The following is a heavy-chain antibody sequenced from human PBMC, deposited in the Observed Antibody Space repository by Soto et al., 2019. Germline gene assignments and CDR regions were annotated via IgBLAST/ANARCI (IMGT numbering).Heavy chain of an antibody. J-gene: IGHJ4*02. CDR1: ESIFSVHG. V-gene: IGHV3-33*01. CDR2: IRYDGSNI. Sequence: PGGSLRLSCVVSESIFSVHGMHWVRQAPGKGLEWVAIIRYDGSNIYYAGSVKGRFAISRDNSKNTLYLEMESLGGEDTDVYYCERDLWGEKVFFGYFDYCGKVCLV. CDR3: ERDLWGEKVFFGYFDY. D-gene: IGHD3-3*01.